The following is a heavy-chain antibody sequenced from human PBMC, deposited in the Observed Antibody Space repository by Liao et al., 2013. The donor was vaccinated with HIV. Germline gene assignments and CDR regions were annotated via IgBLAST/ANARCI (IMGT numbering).Heavy chain of an antibody. CDR2: IYISGIT. D-gene: IGHD1-26*01. J-gene: IGHJ4*02. CDR3: ARGSWELRGGADY. Sequence: QVQLQESGPGLVKPSQTLSLTCTVSGGAISSGSYSWSWIRQPAGKGLQWIGRIYISGITNYNPSLKSRVTISVDTSKNQVSLKLTSVTAADTAVYYCARGSWELRGGADYWGQGTLVTVSS. CDR1: GGAISSGSYS. V-gene: IGHV4-61*02.